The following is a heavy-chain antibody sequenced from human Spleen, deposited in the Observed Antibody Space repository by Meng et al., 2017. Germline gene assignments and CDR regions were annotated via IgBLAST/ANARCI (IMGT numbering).Heavy chain of an antibody. V-gene: IGHV3-53*01. Sequence: GGSLRLSCAASGFNSDDYAMHWVRQAPGKGLEWVSVIYSGGSTYYADSVKGRFTISRDNSKNTLYLQMNSLRAEDTAVYYCARDRSDSWTEYWGQGTLVTVSS. CDR1: GFNSDDYA. D-gene: IGHD6-13*01. CDR2: IYSGGST. J-gene: IGHJ4*02. CDR3: ARDRSDSWTEY.